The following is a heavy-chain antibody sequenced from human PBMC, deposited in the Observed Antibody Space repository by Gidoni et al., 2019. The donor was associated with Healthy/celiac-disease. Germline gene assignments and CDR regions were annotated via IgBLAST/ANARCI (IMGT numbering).Heavy chain of an antibody. CDR3: ARDYDFWSGHYYYYGMDV. V-gene: IGHV1-8*01. D-gene: IGHD3-3*01. CDR1: GSTFTSYD. J-gene: IGHJ6*02. CDR2: MNPNSGNT. Sequence: QVQLVQSGAEVKKPGASVKVSCKASGSTFTSYDINWVRQATGQGLEWMGWMNPNSGNTGYAQKFQGRVTMTRNTSISTAYMELSSLRSEDTAVYYCARDYDFWSGHYYYYGMDVWGQGTTVTVSS.